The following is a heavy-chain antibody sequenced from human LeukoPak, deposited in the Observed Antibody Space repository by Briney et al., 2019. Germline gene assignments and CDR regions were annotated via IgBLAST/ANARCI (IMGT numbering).Heavy chain of an antibody. CDR2: IYHNGNT. CDR3: AKAIGYCSSTSCYPSY. V-gene: IGHV4-38-2*01. D-gene: IGHD2-2*01. J-gene: IGHJ4*02. CDR1: GYSISSGYY. Sequence: PSETLSLTCAVSGYSISSGYYWGWIRQPPRKGLEWIGTIYHNGNTYYNPSLKSRVTISVDTSKNEFSLKLSSVTAADTAVYYCAKAIGYCSSTSCYPSYWGQGTLVTVSS.